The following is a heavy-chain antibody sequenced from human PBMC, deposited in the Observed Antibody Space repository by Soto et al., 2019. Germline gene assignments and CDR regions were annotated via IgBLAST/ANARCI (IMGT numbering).Heavy chain of an antibody. CDR1: GYPFNKYS. D-gene: IGHD4-17*01. V-gene: IGHV1-18*04. CDR3: TRGHGDFAGDFDY. CDR2: ISASNGNR. J-gene: IGHJ4*02. Sequence: QGQLVQSGAEVKWPGASVKVSCKASGYPFNKYSISWVRQAPGQGLEWMGWISASNGNRNYAQKFQGRVTLGTDTSTSTAYMKLRNLRSDDTAVYYCTRGHGDFAGDFDYWGQGTMVTVSS.